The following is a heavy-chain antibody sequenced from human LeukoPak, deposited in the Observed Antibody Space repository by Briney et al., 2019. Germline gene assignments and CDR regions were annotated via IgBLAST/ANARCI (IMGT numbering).Heavy chain of an antibody. Sequence: GALRLSCAASGFTFSNYGMHWVRQAPGKGLEWVAVIWYDGSSKYYTDSVKGRFTISRDNSKNTLYLQMNSLRAEDTAVYYCAKPTEGSGSFLINYWGQGTLVTVSS. J-gene: IGHJ4*02. CDR1: GFTFSNYG. CDR2: IWYDGSSK. D-gene: IGHD1-26*01. CDR3: AKPTEGSGSFLINY. V-gene: IGHV3-33*06.